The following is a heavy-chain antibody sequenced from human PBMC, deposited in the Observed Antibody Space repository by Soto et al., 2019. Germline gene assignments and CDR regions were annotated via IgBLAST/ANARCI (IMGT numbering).Heavy chain of an antibody. J-gene: IGHJ4*02. CDR3: AKNHQRAPSRDGYNLIDY. CDR1: GFTFSTYG. V-gene: IGHV3-30*18. Sequence: QVQLVESGGGVVQPGGSLRLSCAASGFTFSTYGMHWVRQAPGKGLEWVAVISYEGGNKYYADSVKGRFTISRDNSKNTLYLQMNSLSAEDTAIYYCAKNHQRAPSRDGYNLIDYWGQGTLITVSS. CDR2: ISYEGGNK. D-gene: IGHD5-12*01.